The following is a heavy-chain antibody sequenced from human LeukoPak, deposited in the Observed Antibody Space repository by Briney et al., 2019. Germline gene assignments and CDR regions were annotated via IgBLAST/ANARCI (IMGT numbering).Heavy chain of an antibody. CDR1: GYTFTGYY. Sequence: ASVKVSCKASGYTFTGYYMHWVRQAPGQGLEWMGWINPNSGGTNYAQKFQGRVTMTTDTSTSTAYMELRSLKSDDTAVYYCARDVGYYGSGDLDLWGQGTLVIVSS. V-gene: IGHV1-2*02. J-gene: IGHJ5*02. CDR2: INPNSGGT. CDR3: ARDVGYYGSGDLDL. D-gene: IGHD3-10*01.